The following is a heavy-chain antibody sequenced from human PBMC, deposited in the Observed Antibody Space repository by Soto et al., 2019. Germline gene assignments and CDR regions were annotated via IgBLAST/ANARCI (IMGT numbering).Heavy chain of an antibody. D-gene: IGHD3-10*01. CDR1: GGTFSSYA. CDR2: IIPILGTA. J-gene: IGHJ3*02. CDR3: ARGRFPGAITMVRVLSFDI. Sequence: SVKVSCKASGGTFSSYAISWVRQAPGQGLEWMGGIIPILGTAYYAQKFQGRVTITADESTSTAYMELSSLRSEDTAVYYCARGRFPGAITMVRVLSFDIWGHGTMVTPSS. V-gene: IGHV1-69*13.